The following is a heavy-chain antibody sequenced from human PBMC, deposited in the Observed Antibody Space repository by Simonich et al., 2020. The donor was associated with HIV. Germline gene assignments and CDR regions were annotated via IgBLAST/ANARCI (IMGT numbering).Heavy chain of an antibody. CDR2: IHWNDYK. CDR3: AHLYDSSGYYYVFFQH. D-gene: IGHD3-22*01. Sequence: QITLKESGPPLVKPTQTLTLTCTFSGFSLSTSGVGVCWIRQPPGKALEGLALIHWNDYKSYSPSLKSRLTITKDTSQNQVVLTMTNMDPVDTATYYCAHLYDSSGYYYVFFQHWGQGTLVTVSS. V-gene: IGHV2-5*01. CDR1: GFSLSTSGVG. J-gene: IGHJ1*01.